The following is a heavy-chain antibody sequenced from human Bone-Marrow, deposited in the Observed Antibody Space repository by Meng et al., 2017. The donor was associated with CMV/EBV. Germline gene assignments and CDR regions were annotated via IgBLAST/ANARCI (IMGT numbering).Heavy chain of an antibody. Sequence: SVKVSCKASGGTFSSYAISWVRQAPGQGLEWMGGIIPIFGIANYAQKFQGRVTITADKSTSTAYMELSSLRSEDTAMYYCARERRDYDFWSGNVYYFDYWGQGTRVTVSS. D-gene: IGHD3-3*01. J-gene: IGHJ4*02. V-gene: IGHV1-69*10. CDR2: IIPIFGIA. CDR1: GGTFSSYA. CDR3: ARERRDYDFWSGNVYYFDY.